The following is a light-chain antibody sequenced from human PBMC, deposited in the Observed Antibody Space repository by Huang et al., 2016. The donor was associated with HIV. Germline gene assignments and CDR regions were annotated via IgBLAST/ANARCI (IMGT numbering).Light chain of an antibody. V-gene: IGKV3-15*01. CDR3: QQYSNWPMYT. CDR2: GAS. CDR1: ESIGSN. J-gene: IGKJ2*01. Sequence: EIVMTQSPVTLSVSPGERATLSCRASESIGSNLAWYQQKPGQAPSLLIYGASTRAAAVPARVSGSGSGTEFTLTISSPQSEDFVVYFCQQYSNWPMYTFGQGTKLEIK.